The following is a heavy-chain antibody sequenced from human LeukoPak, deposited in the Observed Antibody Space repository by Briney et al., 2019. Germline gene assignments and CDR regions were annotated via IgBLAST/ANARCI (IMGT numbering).Heavy chain of an antibody. Sequence: GSLRLSCAASGFTVSSNYMSWVRQAPGKGLEWVSVIYSGGSTYYADSVKGRFTISRDNSKNTLYLQVNSLRAEDTAVYYCARDLGYCTNGVCHTRFDYWGQGTLVAVSS. V-gene: IGHV3-53*01. CDR3: ARDLGYCTNGVCHTRFDY. J-gene: IGHJ4*02. CDR2: IYSGGST. D-gene: IGHD2-8*01. CDR1: GFTVSSNY.